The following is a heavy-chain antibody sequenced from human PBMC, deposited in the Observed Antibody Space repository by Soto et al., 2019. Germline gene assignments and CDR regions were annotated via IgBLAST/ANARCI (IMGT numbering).Heavy chain of an antibody. V-gene: IGHV1-2*02. CDR2: VNPATGAA. CDR3: ARGGGVGVAGSAAFDM. Sequence: QLHLVQSGAVVKKPGASVTVSCSASGYPVTAYYMHWVRQAPGRGLEWMGGVNPATGAAKYTQTSQGRVTGAREPPPSTVFMELSGLTSEDTAVFYCARGGGVGVAGSAAFDMWGQGTLVTVSS. J-gene: IGHJ3*02. D-gene: IGHD3-3*01. CDR1: GYPVTAYY.